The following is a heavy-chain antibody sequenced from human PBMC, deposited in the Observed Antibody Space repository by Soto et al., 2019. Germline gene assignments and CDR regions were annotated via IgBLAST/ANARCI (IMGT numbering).Heavy chain of an antibody. D-gene: IGHD3-3*01. CDR3: ARNPITIFGVVITLWFDP. CDR1: GGSISSGDYY. V-gene: IGHV4-30-4*01. J-gene: IGHJ5*02. Sequence: QVQLQESGPGLVKPSQTLSLTCTVSGGSISSGDYYWSWIRQPPGKGLEWIGYIYYSGSTYYNPSLKSRVTISVDTSKNQFSLKLSFVTAADTAVYYCARNPITIFGVVITLWFDPWGQGTLVTVSS. CDR2: IYYSGST.